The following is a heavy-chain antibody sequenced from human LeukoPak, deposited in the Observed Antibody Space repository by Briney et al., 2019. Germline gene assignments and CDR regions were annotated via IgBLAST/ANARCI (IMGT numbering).Heavy chain of an antibody. J-gene: IGHJ5*02. D-gene: IGHD6-6*01. V-gene: IGHV1-46*01. CDR2: INPSGGST. CDR1: GYTFTSYY. Sequence: ASVKVSCKASGYTFTSYYMHWVRQAPGQGLDWMGIINPSGGSTSYAQKFQGRVTMTRDTSTSTVYMELSSLRSEDTAVYYCARDVPYSSSSGVELYNWFDPWGQGTLVTVSS. CDR3: ARDVPYSSSSGVELYNWFDP.